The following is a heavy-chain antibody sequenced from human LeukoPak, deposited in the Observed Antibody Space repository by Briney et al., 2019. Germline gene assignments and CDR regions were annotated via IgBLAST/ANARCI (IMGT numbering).Heavy chain of an antibody. CDR3: ARGSYCSGGSCYKYNYYMDV. Sequence: SETLSLTCTVSGGSISSYYWSWIRQPPGKGLEWIGYIYYSGSTNYNPSLKSRVTISVDTSKNQFSLKLSSVTAADTAVYYCARGSYCSGGSCYKYNYYMDVWGKGTTVTVSS. J-gene: IGHJ6*03. V-gene: IGHV4-59*01. D-gene: IGHD2-15*01. CDR2: IYYSGST. CDR1: GGSISSYY.